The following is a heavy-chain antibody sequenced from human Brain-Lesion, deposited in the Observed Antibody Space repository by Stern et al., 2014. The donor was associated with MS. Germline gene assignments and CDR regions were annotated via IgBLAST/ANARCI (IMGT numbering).Heavy chain of an antibody. CDR2: IKSDGTGT. Sequence: EVQLVESGGGLVQPWGSLTISCTAAGFTFGNYWMNWVRQAPGQGLEWVANIKSDGTGTNYVDPVKGRFTISRDNARNSLYLQMNSLRVEDTALYYCARVYNTIYGIVTQRGSGMDVWGQGTTVIVSS. CDR3: ARVYNTIYGIVTQRGSGMDV. CDR1: GFTFGNYW. J-gene: IGHJ6*02. D-gene: IGHD3-3*01. V-gene: IGHV3-7*01.